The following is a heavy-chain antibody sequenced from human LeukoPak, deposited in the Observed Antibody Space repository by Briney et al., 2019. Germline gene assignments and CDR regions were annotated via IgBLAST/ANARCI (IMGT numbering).Heavy chain of an antibody. J-gene: IGHJ1*01. CDR3: ARDSPGYGAYVS. D-gene: IGHD5-12*01. CDR2: IKEDGSRE. V-gene: IGHV3-7*01. CDR1: GFTFSTYW. Sequence: GGSLRLSCAASGFTFSTYWMTWVRQAPGKGLEWVANIKEDGSREYYVDSVKGRFTISRDNAKNSLYLQMDSLTAEDTAVYYCARDSPGYGAYVSWGQGTLVSVS.